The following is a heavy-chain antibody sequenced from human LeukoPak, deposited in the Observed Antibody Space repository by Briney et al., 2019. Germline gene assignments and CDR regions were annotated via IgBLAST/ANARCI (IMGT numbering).Heavy chain of an antibody. J-gene: IGHJ4*02. CDR3: ARGGGFITMVRGVMSY. Sequence: ASVKVSCKASGYTFTSYYMHWVRQAPGQGLEWTGIINPSGGSTSYAQKFQGRVTMTRDTSTSTVYMELSSLRSEDTAVYYCARGGGFITMVRGVMSYWGQGTLVTVSS. CDR2: INPSGGST. D-gene: IGHD3-10*01. V-gene: IGHV1-46*01. CDR1: GYTFTSYY.